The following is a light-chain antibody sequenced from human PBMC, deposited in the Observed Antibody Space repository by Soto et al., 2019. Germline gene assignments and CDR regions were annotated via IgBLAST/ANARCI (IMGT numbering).Light chain of an antibody. CDR3: QQRSNWPIT. J-gene: IGKJ5*01. V-gene: IGKV3-11*01. Sequence: EIVLTQSPSTLSLSPGERATLSCRASQSVSSYLAWYQQRPGQPPRLLIYDASNRATGIPARFSGSGSGTAVTLTISSLEPEDFAVYYCQQRSNWPITFGQGTRLEIK. CDR2: DAS. CDR1: QSVSSY.